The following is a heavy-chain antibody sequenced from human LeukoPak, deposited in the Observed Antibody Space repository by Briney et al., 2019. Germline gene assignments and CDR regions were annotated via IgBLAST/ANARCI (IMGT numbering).Heavy chain of an antibody. J-gene: IGHJ3*02. CDR3: ARDQCGECYSWAFDI. CDR1: GFTFRNYG. CDR2: IPYDGSNE. D-gene: IGHD2-21*01. V-gene: IGHV3-30*03. Sequence: PGGSLRLSCAASGFTFRNYGMHWVRQAPGKGLEWVAVIPYDGSNEYYADSVKGRFTISRDNSKSTLYLQMNSLRAEDTAVYFCARDQCGECYSWAFDIGGRGTMLSV.